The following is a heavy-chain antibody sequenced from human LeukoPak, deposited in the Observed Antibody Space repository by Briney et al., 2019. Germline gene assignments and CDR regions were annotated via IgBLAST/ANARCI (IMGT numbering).Heavy chain of an antibody. J-gene: IGHJ4*02. D-gene: IGHD6-13*01. Sequence: SETLSLTCAVSGGSISSGGYSWSWIRQPPGKGLEWIGYIYHSGSTYYNPSLKSRVTISVDTSKNQFSLKLSSVTAADTAVYYCARARIAAAGRNFDYWGQGTLVTVSS. CDR3: ARARIAAAGRNFDY. CDR1: GGSISSGGYS. V-gene: IGHV4-30-2*01. CDR2: IYHSGST.